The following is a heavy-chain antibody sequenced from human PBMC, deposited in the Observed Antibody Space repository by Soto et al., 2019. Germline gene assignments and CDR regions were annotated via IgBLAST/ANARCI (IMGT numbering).Heavy chain of an antibody. CDR1: GGTFSRYA. J-gene: IGHJ6*02. CDR2: IIPIFGTA. V-gene: IGHV1-69*01. Sequence: QVQLVQSGAEVKKPGSSVKVSCKASGGTFSRYAISWVRQAPGQGLEWMGGIIPIFGTANYAQKFQGRVTITADESTSTAYMELSSLRSEDTAVYYCAIGKGDTAMGSPFFSMDVWGQGTTVTVSS. CDR3: AIGKGDTAMGSPFFSMDV. D-gene: IGHD5-18*01.